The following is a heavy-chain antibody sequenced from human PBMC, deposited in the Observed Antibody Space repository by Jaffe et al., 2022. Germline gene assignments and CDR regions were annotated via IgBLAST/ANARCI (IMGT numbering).Heavy chain of an antibody. CDR2: IYTSGST. CDR3: AREGNYYGSGSYWNDAFDI. CDR1: GGSISSGSYY. V-gene: IGHV4-61*02. D-gene: IGHD3-10*01. J-gene: IGHJ3*02. Sequence: QVQLQESGPGLVKPSQTLSLTCTVSGGSISSGSYYWSWIRQPAGKGLEWIGRIYTSGSTNYNPSLKSRVTISVDTSKNQFSLKLSSVTAADTAVYYCAREGNYYGSGSYWNDAFDIWGQGTMVTVSS.